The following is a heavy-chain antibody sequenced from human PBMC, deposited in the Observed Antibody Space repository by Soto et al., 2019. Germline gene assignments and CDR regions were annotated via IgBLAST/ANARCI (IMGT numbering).Heavy chain of an antibody. D-gene: IGHD5-18*01. Sequence: QVQLVESGGGVVQPGRSLRLSCAASGFTFSSYAMHWVRQAPGKGLEWVAVISYDGSNKYYADSVKGRFTISRDNSKNTLYLQMNSLRAEDTAVYYCARDLGYSYGYLYYYYGMEVWGQGTTVTVSS. CDR3: ARDLGYSYGYLYYYYGMEV. V-gene: IGHV3-30-3*01. J-gene: IGHJ6*02. CDR1: GFTFSSYA. CDR2: ISYDGSNK.